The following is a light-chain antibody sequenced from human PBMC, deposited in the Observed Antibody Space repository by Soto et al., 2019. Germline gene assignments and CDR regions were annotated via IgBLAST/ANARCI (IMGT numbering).Light chain of an antibody. Sequence: EIVLTQSPGTLSLSPGERATLSCRASQSVSSSYLAWYQQKPGQAPRLLIYGASSRATGIPDRFSGSGSGTEFTLTISSLQSEDFAVYECQQYYDWPITFGQGTRREIK. CDR1: QSVSSSY. CDR3: QQYYDWPIT. J-gene: IGKJ5*01. V-gene: IGKV3-20*01. CDR2: GAS.